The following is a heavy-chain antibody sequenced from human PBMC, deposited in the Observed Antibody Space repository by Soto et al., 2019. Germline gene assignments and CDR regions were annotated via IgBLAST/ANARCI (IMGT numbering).Heavy chain of an antibody. CDR3: AREEEYYDFWSGYPRYYGMDV. V-gene: IGHV1-3*01. J-gene: IGHJ6*02. D-gene: IGHD3-3*01. CDR1: GYTFTSYA. CDR2: INAGNGNT. Sequence: ASVKVSFKASGYTFTSYAMHWLRQAPGQRLEWMGWINAGNGNTKYSQKFQGRVTITRDTSASTAYMELSSLRSEDTAVYYCAREEEYYDFWSGYPRYYGMDVWGQGTTVTVSS.